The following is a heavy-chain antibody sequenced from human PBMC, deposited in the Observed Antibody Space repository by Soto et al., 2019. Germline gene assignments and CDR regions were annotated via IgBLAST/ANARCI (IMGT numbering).Heavy chain of an antibody. Sequence: PGDALKISCKGSGYSFTSYWIGRVRQMPGKGLEWMGIIYPGDSDTRYSPSFQGQVTISADKSISTAYLQWSSLKASDTAMYFCARYDFWSGYHLFEYFQHWRQGTLVTVSS. J-gene: IGHJ1*01. D-gene: IGHD3-3*01. CDR3: ARYDFWSGYHLFEYFQH. V-gene: IGHV5-51*01. CDR1: GYSFTSYW. CDR2: IYPGDSDT.